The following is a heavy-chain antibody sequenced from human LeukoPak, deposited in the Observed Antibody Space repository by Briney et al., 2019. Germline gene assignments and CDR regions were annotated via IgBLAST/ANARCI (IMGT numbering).Heavy chain of an antibody. Sequence: ASVKVSCKASGYTFTSYDINWVRQATGQGLEWMGWMNPNSGNKGNAHKFQGRVTMTRNTSISTSYVKLSSMSSEDTAVYYGARRDYDFWSGYYETSSPLDYWGQGTLVTVSS. CDR3: ARRDYDFWSGYYETSSPLDY. J-gene: IGHJ4*02. CDR1: GYTFTSYD. CDR2: MNPNSGNK. V-gene: IGHV1-8*01. D-gene: IGHD3-3*01.